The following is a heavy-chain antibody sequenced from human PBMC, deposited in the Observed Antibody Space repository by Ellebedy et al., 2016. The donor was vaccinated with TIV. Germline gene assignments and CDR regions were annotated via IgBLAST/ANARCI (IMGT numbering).Heavy chain of an antibody. V-gene: IGHV3-30-3*01. CDR1: GFTFSDYA. Sequence: GESLKISXAASGFTFSDYAMHWVRQAPGKGLDWVAVISYNGGDRYYADSVQGRFIISRDNSRNTLYLQMNSLRTEDTAVYYCARLMEVATVVYYYGMDVWGQGTTVTVSS. J-gene: IGHJ6*02. CDR2: ISYNGGDR. CDR3: ARLMEVATVVYYYGMDV. D-gene: IGHD5-24*01.